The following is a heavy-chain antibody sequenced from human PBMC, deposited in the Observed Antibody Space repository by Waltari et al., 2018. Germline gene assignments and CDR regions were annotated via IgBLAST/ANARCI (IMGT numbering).Heavy chain of an antibody. D-gene: IGHD2-21*01. CDR3: ARGGAYCGGDCYPHLDY. V-gene: IGHV4-59*01. CDR1: GGSISSYY. Sequence: QVQLQESGPRLVKPSETLSLTCTVSGGSISSYYWSWIRQPPGKGLEWIGYIYYSGSTSSNPPLKSRVTVSVDTSKNQLSLKLSSVTAADTAVYYCARGGAYCGGDCYPHLDYWGQGTLVTVSS. CDR2: IYYSGST. J-gene: IGHJ4*02.